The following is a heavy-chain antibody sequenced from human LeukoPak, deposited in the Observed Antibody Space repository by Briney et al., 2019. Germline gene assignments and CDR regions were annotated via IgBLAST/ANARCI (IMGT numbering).Heavy chain of an antibody. V-gene: IGHV3-30-3*01. CDR2: ISYDGSNK. J-gene: IGHJ4*02. D-gene: IGHD3-3*01. Sequence: GRSLRLSCAASGFTFSSYAMHWVRQAPGKGLEWVAVISYDGSNKYYADSVKGRFTISRDNSKNTLYLQMNSLRAEDTAVYYCARGTTISLYYFDYWGQGTLVTVSS. CDR1: GFTFSSYA. CDR3: ARGTTISLYYFDY.